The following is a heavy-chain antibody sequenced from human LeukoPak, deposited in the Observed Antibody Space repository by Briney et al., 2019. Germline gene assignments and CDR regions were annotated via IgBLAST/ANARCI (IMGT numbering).Heavy chain of an antibody. Sequence: PGGSLRLSCAASGFTSSSYDMSWVRQAPGKGLEWVSAISGSGGSTYYADSVKGRFTISRDNSKNTLYLQMNSLRAEDTAVYYCAKDKDIVVRGYYYYGMDVWGQGTTVTVSS. CDR2: ISGSGGST. CDR1: GFTSSSYD. V-gene: IGHV3-23*01. J-gene: IGHJ6*02. D-gene: IGHD2-2*01. CDR3: AKDKDIVVRGYYYYGMDV.